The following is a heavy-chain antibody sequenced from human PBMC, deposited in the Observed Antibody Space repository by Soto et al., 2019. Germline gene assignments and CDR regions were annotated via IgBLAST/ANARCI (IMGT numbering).Heavy chain of an antibody. CDR3: ARGGKVRGVAPRYMDV. D-gene: IGHD3-10*01. J-gene: IGHJ6*03. V-gene: IGHV4-34*01. CDR2: INHSGST. CDR1: GGSLSGYY. Sequence: SXTLSLTCAVYGGSLSGYYWSWIRQPPVKGLEWIGEINHSGSTNYNPSLKSRVTISVDTSKNQFSLKLSSVTAADTAVYYCARGGKVRGVAPRYMDVWGKGTTVTVSS.